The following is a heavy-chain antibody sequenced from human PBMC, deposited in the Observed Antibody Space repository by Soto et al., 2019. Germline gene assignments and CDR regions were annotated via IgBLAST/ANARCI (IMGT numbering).Heavy chain of an antibody. CDR3: TTDPGDYEDF. J-gene: IGHJ4*02. V-gene: IGHV3-15*01. D-gene: IGHD4-17*01. CDR2: IKNRADGGTT. CDR1: GITFPNAW. Sequence: EVQLVESGGDLVQPGGSLRLSCAASGITFPNAWMSWVRQVPGKGLEWVGRIKNRADGGTTDYAAPVRGRFTISRDDSRNTLFLQMNSLEPEDTAVYYCTTDPGDYEDFWGQGTLVTVSS.